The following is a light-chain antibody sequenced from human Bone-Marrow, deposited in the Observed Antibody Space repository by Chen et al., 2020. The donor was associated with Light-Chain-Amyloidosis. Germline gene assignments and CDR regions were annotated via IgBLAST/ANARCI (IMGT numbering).Light chain of an antibody. CDR3: QSYQGSSQGV. Sequence: NFMLTHLHSVSASPGSTVIISCTRRSRSIATNYVQWYQQRPGSSPTSVIYEDDQRPSGVPDRFSGSIDRSSNSASLTISGLKTEDEADYYCQSYQGSSQGVFGGGTKLTVL. CDR2: EDD. V-gene: IGLV6-57*01. J-gene: IGLJ3*02. CDR1: SRSIATNY.